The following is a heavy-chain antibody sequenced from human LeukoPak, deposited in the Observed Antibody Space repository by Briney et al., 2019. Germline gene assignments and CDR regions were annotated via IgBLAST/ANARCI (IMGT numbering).Heavy chain of an antibody. J-gene: IGHJ4*02. CDR1: GFTFSSYG. CDR3: AKGIAVAGTLLTPPDC. CDR2: ISYDGSNK. D-gene: IGHD6-19*01. V-gene: IGHV3-30*18. Sequence: GGSLRLSCAASGFTFSSYGMHWVRQAPGKGLGWVAVISYDGSNKYYADSVKGRFTISRDNSKNTLYLQMNSLRAEDTAVYYCAKGIAVAGTLLTPPDCWGQGTLVTVSS.